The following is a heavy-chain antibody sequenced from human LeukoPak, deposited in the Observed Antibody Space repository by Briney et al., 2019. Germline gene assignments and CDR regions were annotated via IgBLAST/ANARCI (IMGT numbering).Heavy chain of an antibody. CDR2: IYPGDSDT. D-gene: IGHD2-2*01. CDR1: GYSFTSYW. J-gene: IGHJ4*02. CDR3: ARTAADVALGTSYVVVPAVMY. Sequence: GESLKISCKGSGYSFTSYWIGWVRQMPGKGLEWMGIIYPGDSDTRYSPSFQGQVTISADKSISTAYLQWSSLKASDTAMYYCARTAADVALGTSYVVVPAVMYWGQGTLVTVSS. V-gene: IGHV5-51*01.